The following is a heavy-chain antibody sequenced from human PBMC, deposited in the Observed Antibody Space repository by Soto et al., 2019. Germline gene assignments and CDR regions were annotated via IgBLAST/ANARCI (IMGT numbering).Heavy chain of an antibody. Sequence: GGSLRLSCAASGFTFSDYYMSWIRQAPGKGLEWVSYISDSSSNTNYGDSVKGRFTISRDNAKNLLYLQMDSLRAEDTAVYYCAKGEGYKWNYEFDPWGQGTLVTVSS. CDR2: ISDSSSNT. CDR3: AKGEGYKWNYEFDP. J-gene: IGHJ5*02. CDR1: GFTFSDYY. V-gene: IGHV3-11*06. D-gene: IGHD1-7*01.